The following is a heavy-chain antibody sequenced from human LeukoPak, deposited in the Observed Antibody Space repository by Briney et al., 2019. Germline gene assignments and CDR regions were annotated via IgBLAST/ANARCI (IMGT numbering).Heavy chain of an antibody. CDR3: AKAPVTTCRGAFCYPFDY. D-gene: IGHD2-15*01. Sequence: GGSLRLSCAASGFTLSSYAMSWVRQAPGKVLEWLSAISDTGNTYHADSVKGRFTISRDSSKNTLFLQMNRPRPEDAAVYYCAKAPVTTCRGAFCYPFDYWGLGTLVTVSS. CDR1: GFTLSSYA. V-gene: IGHV3-23*01. CDR2: ISDTGNT. J-gene: IGHJ4*02.